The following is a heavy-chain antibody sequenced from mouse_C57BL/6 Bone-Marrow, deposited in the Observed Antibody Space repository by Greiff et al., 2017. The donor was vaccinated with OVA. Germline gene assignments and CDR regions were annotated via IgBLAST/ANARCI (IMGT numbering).Heavy chain of an antibody. V-gene: IGHV14-4*01. CDR3: TSYGNFAY. J-gene: IGHJ2*01. D-gene: IGHD1-1*02. CDR2: IDPENGDT. Sequence: EVKLQQSGAELVRPGASVKLSCTASGFNIQDDYMHWVKQRPEQGLEWIGWIDPENGDTEYAQKFQGKATITTDTSTKTAYLTLSSPTSEDTAVYAYTSYGNFAYWGQGTTLTVSS. CDR1: GFNIQDDY.